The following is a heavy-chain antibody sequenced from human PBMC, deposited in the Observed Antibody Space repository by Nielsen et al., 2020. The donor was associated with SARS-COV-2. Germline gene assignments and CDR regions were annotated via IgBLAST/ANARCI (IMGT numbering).Heavy chain of an antibody. V-gene: IGHV4-31*11. J-gene: IGHJ3*02. CDR2: IYYSGST. Sequence: SETLSLTCGVSGGSISSGGYYWSWIRQHPGKGLEWIGYIYYSGSTYYNPSLKSRVTISVDTSKNQFSLKLSSVTAADTAVYYCARQSLAHDAFDIWGQGTMVTVSS. CDR3: ARQSLAHDAFDI. CDR1: GGSISSGGYY.